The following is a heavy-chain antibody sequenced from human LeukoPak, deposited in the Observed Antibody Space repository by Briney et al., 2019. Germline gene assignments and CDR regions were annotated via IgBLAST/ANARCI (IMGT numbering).Heavy chain of an antibody. D-gene: IGHD3-16*02. Sequence: GGSLDHSWPASGFTFGGYWLSWVRQAPGKGLEWVANIKQDGREKYYVDSVKGRFTISRDNAKNSLYLQMNSLRAEDTAVYYCARDDPYDYVWGSYRYDGNYFDYWGQGTLVTVSS. V-gene: IGHV3-7*01. CDR1: GFTFGGYW. CDR2: IKQDGREK. J-gene: IGHJ4*02. CDR3: ARDDPYDYVWGSYRYDGNYFDY.